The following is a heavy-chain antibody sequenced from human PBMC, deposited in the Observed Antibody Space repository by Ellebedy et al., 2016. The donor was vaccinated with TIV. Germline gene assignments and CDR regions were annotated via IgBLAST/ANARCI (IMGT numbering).Heavy chain of an antibody. CDR3: ARNGYNFGLFDY. CDR1: GYTFTTYY. J-gene: IGHJ4*01. V-gene: IGHV1-46*01. Sequence: ASVKVSCKSSGYTFTTYYMHWVRQAPGQGFEWMGRINPVDGSTVYAKRFQDRVTMTRDTSASTIYMDLSSLTSDDTAMYYCARNGYNFGLFDYWGQGSLVTVSS. D-gene: IGHD5-18*01. CDR2: INPVDGST.